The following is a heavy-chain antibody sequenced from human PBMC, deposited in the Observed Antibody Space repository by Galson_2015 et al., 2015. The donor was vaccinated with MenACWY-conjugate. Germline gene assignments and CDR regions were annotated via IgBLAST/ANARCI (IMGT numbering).Heavy chain of an antibody. CDR1: GFTFRRFG. CDR2: ISYDGSNE. V-gene: IGHV3-30*18. J-gene: IGHJ6*03. CDR3: AKDWSVPYSTISYYFYMDV. D-gene: IGHD6-13*01. Sequence: SLRLSCAASGFTFRRFGMHWVRQAPGKGLEWMAVISYDGSNESYGDSVKGRFTIYRDNSKNTLYLQMNSLRADDAAVYYCAKDWSVPYSTISYYFYMDVWGKGTTVTVSS.